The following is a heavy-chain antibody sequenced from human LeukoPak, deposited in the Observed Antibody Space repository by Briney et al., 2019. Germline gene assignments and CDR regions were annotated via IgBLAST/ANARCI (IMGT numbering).Heavy chain of an antibody. CDR3: AREIVGTTLYAFDI. J-gene: IGHJ3*02. D-gene: IGHD1-26*01. CDR1: GGSISSGDYY. V-gene: IGHV4-61*02. CDR2: IYTSGST. Sequence: PSETLSLTCTVSGGSISSGDYYWSWIRQPAGKGLEWIGRIYTSGSTNYNPSLKSRVTISLDTSKNQFSLKLSSVTAADTAVYYCAREIVGTTLYAFDIWGQGTTVTVSS.